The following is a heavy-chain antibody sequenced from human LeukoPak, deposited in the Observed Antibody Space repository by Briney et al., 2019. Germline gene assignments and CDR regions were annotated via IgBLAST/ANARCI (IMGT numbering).Heavy chain of an antibody. CDR1: GFTFSNYI. J-gene: IGHJ4*02. V-gene: IGHV3-23*01. CDR3: ARDPNWGSGY. CDR2: IGPTGGDK. Sequence: PGGSLRLSCAASGFTFSNYIMIWVRQAPGKGLEWVSIIGPTGGDKRYADSVKGRFSISRDNSKNTLFLQMNSLRVDDTAVYYCARDPNWGSGYWGQGTLVTVSS. D-gene: IGHD7-27*01.